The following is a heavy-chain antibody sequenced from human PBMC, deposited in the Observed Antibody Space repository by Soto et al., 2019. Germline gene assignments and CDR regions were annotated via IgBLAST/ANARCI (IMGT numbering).Heavy chain of an antibody. D-gene: IGHD3-16*02. J-gene: IGHJ4*02. CDR3: ARSPDYVWGSYRPYFDY. V-gene: IGHV3-48*02. CDR1: GFTFSSYS. CDR2: ISSSSSTI. Sequence: PGGSLRLSSAASGFTFSSYSMNWVRQAPGKGLEWVAYISSSSSTIYYADSVKGRFTISRDNAKNSLYLQMNSLRDEDTAVYYCARSPDYVWGSYRPYFDYWGQGTLVTVSS.